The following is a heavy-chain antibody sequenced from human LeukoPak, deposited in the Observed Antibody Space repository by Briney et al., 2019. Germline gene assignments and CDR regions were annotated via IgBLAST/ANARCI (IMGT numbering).Heavy chain of an antibody. J-gene: IGHJ4*02. V-gene: IGHV3-74*01. CDR1: GFTFSSYE. CDR2: INSDGSST. D-gene: IGHD3/OR15-3a*01. Sequence: PGGSLRLSCAASGFTFSSYEMNWVRQAPGKGLVWVSRINSDGSSTSYADSVKGRFTVSRDNAKNTLYLQMNSLRAEDTAVYYCARGTGYLLLDYWGQGTLVTVSS. CDR3: ARGTGYLLLDY.